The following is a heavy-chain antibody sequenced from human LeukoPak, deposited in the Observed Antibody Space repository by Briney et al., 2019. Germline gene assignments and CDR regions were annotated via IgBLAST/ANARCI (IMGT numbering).Heavy chain of an antibody. D-gene: IGHD5-18*01. CDR1: GGPISSYH. J-gene: IGHJ5*02. Sequence: PSETLSLTCTVSGGPISSYHWSWIRQPAGKALEWIGRIYTSGSTNYNPSLKSRVTMSVDTSKNQVYLKLSSVTAADTAVYYCARDREDTAMVTWFDPWGQGTLVTVSS. CDR2: IYTSGST. CDR3: ARDREDTAMVTWFDP. V-gene: IGHV4-4*07.